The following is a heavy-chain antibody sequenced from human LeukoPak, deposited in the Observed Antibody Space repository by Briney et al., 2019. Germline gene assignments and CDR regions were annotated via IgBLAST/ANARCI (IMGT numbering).Heavy chain of an antibody. J-gene: IGHJ4*02. D-gene: IGHD3-10*01. CDR3: ARPAKYYYGSGSPYYFDY. Sequence: ASVKVSCKASGYTFTSYGISWVRQAPGQGLEWMGWISAYNGNTNYAQKLQGRATMTTDTSTSTAYMELRSLRSDDTAVYYCARPAKYYYGSGSPYYFDYWGQGTLVTVSS. CDR1: GYTFTSYG. CDR2: ISAYNGNT. V-gene: IGHV1-18*01.